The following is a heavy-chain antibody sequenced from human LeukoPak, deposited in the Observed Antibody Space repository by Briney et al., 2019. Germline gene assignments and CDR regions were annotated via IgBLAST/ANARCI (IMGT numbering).Heavy chain of an antibody. D-gene: IGHD6-13*01. J-gene: IGHJ5*02. CDR1: GGSFSGYY. V-gene: IGHV4-34*01. CDR3: ARSFSSKYAAAGTGWFDP. CDR2: INHSGST. Sequence: SETLSLTCAVYGGSFSGYYWSWIRQPPGKGLEWIGEINHSGSTNYNPSLKSRVTISVDTSKNQFSLKLSSVTAADTAVYYCARSFSSKYAAAGTGWFDPWGQGTLVTVSS.